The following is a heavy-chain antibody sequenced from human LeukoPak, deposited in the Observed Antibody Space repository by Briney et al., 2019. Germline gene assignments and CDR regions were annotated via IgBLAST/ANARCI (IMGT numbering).Heavy chain of an antibody. J-gene: IGHJ5*02. V-gene: IGHV3-30*18. CDR3: AKAGNGYYR. D-gene: IGHD3-22*01. CDR2: ISYDGSNK. Sequence: GGSLRLSCAASGFTFNSYGMHWVRQAPGKGLEWVAVISYDGSNKYYADSVKGRFTISRDNSKSTLYLQMDSLRADDTAVYYCAKAGNGYYRWGQGTLVTVSS. CDR1: GFTFNSYG.